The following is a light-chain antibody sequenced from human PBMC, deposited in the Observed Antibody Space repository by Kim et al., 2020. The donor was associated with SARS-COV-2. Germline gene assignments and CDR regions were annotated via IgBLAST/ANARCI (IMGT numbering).Light chain of an antibody. V-gene: IGKV1-39*01. J-gene: IGKJ2*01. CDR3: QQGYST. CDR1: QSIGSH. CDR2: AAS. Sequence: DIQMTQSPSSLSASVGDRVTITCRASQSIGSHLNWYQQKPGKAPNLLIYAASSLHSGVPSRFSGSGSGTDFTLTISSLQPEDFATYYCQQGYSTFGQGTKLEI.